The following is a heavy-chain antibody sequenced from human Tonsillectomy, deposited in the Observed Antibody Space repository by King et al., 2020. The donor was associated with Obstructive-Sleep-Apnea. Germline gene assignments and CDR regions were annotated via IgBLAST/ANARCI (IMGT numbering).Heavy chain of an antibody. CDR1: GVSVDNYY. CDR2: IHYSGSN. V-gene: IGHV4-59*02. D-gene: IGHD3-22*01. J-gene: IGHJ4*02. Sequence: VQLQESGPGLVKPSETLSLTCAVSGVSVDNYYWSWIRQPPGKRLEWIGYIHYSGSNTYNPSLKSRVSISIDTAKNQLSLRLSSVTAADTAVYSCARETPSGYFDSSGYFDSWGQGTLVTVSS. CDR3: ARETPSGYFDSSGYFDS.